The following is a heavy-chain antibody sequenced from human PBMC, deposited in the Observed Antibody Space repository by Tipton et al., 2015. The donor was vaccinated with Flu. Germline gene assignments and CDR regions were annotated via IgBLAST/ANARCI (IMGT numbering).Heavy chain of an antibody. CDR3: VRTLGGGGAY. Sequence: QLVQSGGGVVQPGRSLRLSCAASGFIFSTSTIHWVRQAPGKGLVWVPHSNYDGSTTHYADSVKGRFTISRDNAKSTLYLQMNSLRAEDAAVYYCVRTLGGGGAYWGGGNLVTVTS. D-gene: IGHD1-26*01. CDR2: SNYDGSTT. J-gene: IGHJ4*02. CDR1: GFIFSTST. V-gene: IGHV3-74*02.